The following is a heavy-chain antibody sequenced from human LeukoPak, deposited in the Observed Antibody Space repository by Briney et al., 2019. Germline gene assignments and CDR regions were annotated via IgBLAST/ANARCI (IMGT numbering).Heavy chain of an antibody. V-gene: IGHV4-34*01. CDR1: GGSFSGYY. CDR3: ANLPDIVVVPAAIPY. D-gene: IGHD2-2*01. CDR2: INHSGST. J-gene: IGHJ4*02. Sequence: SETLCLTCAVYGGSFSGYYWSWIRQPPGKGLEWIGEINHSGSTNYNPSLKSRVTISVDTSKNQFSLKLSSVTAADTAVYYCANLPDIVVVPAAIPYWGQGTLVTVSS.